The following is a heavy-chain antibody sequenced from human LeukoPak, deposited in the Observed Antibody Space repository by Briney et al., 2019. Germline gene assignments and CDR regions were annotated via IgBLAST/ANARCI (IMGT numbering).Heavy chain of an antibody. D-gene: IGHD6-13*01. CDR1: GYSFTSYG. J-gene: IGHJ5*02. V-gene: IGHV1-18*01. Sequence: ASVKVSCKASGYSFTSYGISWVRQAPGQGLEWMGWISVYNGNTNYAQKFQGRVTMTTDTSTSTAYMELRSLRSDDTAVYYCARDPPIAAAGNNWFDPWGQGTLVTVSS. CDR3: ARDPPIAAAGNNWFDP. CDR2: ISVYNGNT.